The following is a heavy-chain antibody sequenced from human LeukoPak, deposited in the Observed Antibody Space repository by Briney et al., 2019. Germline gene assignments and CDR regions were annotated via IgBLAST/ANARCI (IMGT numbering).Heavy chain of an antibody. V-gene: IGHV3-21*04. CDR2: ISTHSSYI. CDR1: GFTFSTYS. CDR3: AKETVGYYGSGSYYNRFSWFDP. J-gene: IGHJ5*02. D-gene: IGHD3-10*01. Sequence: GGSLRLSCAASGFTFSTYSMNCVRQDPGKGLQWVSCISTHSSYINYADSVKGRFTISRDNAKNSLYLQMNSLRAEDTALYYCAKETVGYYGSGSYYNRFSWFDPWGQGTLVTVSS.